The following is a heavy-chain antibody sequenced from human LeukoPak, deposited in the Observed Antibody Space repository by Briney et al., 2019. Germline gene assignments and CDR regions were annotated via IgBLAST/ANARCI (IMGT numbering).Heavy chain of an antibody. D-gene: IGHD2-21*01. J-gene: IGHJ4*02. CDR1: GFTFSSHA. CDR3: ATKEGLGSDTVIALFDF. V-gene: IGHV3-64*01. CDR2: ISIGGDSA. Sequence: GGSLRLSCAASGFTFSSHAMHWVRQAPGKGLEYVSTISIGGDSAFYASSVKGRFTISRDNSKNVLYLQMDSLRADDTAVYYCATKEGLGSDTVIALFDFWGQGTLVAVSS.